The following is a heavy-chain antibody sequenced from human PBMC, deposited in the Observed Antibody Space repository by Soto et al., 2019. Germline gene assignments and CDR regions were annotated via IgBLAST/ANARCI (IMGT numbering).Heavy chain of an antibody. CDR2: IYHSGST. J-gene: IGHJ4*02. CDR1: GGSISSSNW. V-gene: IGHV4-4*02. Sequence: SETLSLTCAVSGGSISSSNWWSWVRQPPGKGLEWIGEIYHSGSTNYNPSLKSRVTISVDTSKNQFSLKLSSVTAADTAVYYCARARGARYFDYWGQGTLVTVS. D-gene: IGHD2-15*01. CDR3: ARARGARYFDY.